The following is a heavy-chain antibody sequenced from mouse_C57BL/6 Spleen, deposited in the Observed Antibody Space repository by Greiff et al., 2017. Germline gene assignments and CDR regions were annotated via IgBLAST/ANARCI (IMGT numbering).Heavy chain of an antibody. CDR1: GYTFTSYW. D-gene: IGHD4-1*01. J-gene: IGHJ4*01. CDR2: IHPNSGST. Sequence: VKLQQPGAELVKPGASVKLSCKASGYTFTSYWMHWVKQRPGQGLEWIGMIHPNSGSTNYNEKFKSKATMTVDKSSSTAYMQLSSLTSEDSAVYYFARVLGRDYALDYWGQEPSVTVSS. CDR3: ARVLGRDYALDY. V-gene: IGHV1-64*01.